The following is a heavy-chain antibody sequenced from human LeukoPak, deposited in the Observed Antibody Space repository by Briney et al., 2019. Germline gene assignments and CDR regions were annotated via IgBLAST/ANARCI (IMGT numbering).Heavy chain of an antibody. CDR1: GGSISSYY. CDR3: ARGILRYFDL. Sequence: SETLSLTCTVSGGSISSYYWSWIRQPPGKGLEWIGYIYYSGSTNYSPSLKSRVTISVDTSKNQFSLKLSSVTAADTAVYYCARGILRYFDLWGQGTLVTVSS. CDR2: IYYSGST. V-gene: IGHV4-59*01. J-gene: IGHJ4*02. D-gene: IGHD3-9*01.